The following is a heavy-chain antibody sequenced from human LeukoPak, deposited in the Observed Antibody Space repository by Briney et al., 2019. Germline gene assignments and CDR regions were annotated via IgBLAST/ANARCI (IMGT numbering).Heavy chain of an antibody. CDR1: GGSISSYY. CDR2: IYYSGST. J-gene: IGHJ4*02. Sequence: SETLSLTCTVSGGSISSYYWSWLRQPPGKGLEWIGYIYYSGSTNYNPSLKSRATISVDTSKNQFPLKLSSVTAADTAVYYCAREVRGDYYFDYWGQGTLVTVSS. V-gene: IGHV4-59*01. D-gene: IGHD4-17*01. CDR3: AREVRGDYYFDY.